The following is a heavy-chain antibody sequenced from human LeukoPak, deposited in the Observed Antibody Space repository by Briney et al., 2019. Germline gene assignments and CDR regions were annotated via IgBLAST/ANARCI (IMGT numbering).Heavy chain of an antibody. D-gene: IGHD3-16*01. J-gene: IGHJ4*02. Sequence: SETLSLTCTVSGGSISSYYWSWIRQPPGKGLEWIGYIYYSGSTNYNPSLKSRVTISVDTSKNQFPLKLSSVTAADTAVYYCAREEKGVDYWGQGTLVTVSS. CDR2: IYYSGST. V-gene: IGHV4-59*01. CDR1: GGSISSYY. CDR3: AREEKGVDY.